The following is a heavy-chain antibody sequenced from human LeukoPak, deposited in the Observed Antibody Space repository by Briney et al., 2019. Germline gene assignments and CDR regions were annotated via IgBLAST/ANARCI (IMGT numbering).Heavy chain of an antibody. CDR1: GFTFSSYT. Sequence: PGGSLRLSCAASGFTFSSYTMSWVRQAPGKGLEWVSTITPGDGNTYYADSVKGRFTVSRDNSKNTLFLQMNSLRAEDTAVYYCAKDGGLWVSAHWGDSWGRGTLVTVSS. CDR3: AKDGGLWVSAHWGDS. CDR2: ITPGDGNT. J-gene: IGHJ4*02. D-gene: IGHD7-27*01. V-gene: IGHV3-23*01.